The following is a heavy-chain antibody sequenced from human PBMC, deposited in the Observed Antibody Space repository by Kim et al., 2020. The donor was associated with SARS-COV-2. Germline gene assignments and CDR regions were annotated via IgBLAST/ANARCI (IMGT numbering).Heavy chain of an antibody. J-gene: IGHJ4*02. V-gene: IGHV4-34*01. Sequence: SETLSLTCAVYGGSFSGYYWSWIRQPPGKGLEWIGEINHSGSTNYNPSLKSRVTISVDTSKNQFSLKLSSVTAADTAVYYCARVATIRGGSYFDYWGQGT. D-gene: IGHD5-12*01. CDR1: GGSFSGYY. CDR2: INHSGST. CDR3: ARVATIRGGSYFDY.